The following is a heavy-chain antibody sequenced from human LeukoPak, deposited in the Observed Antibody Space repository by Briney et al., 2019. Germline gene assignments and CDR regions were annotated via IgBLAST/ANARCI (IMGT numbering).Heavy chain of an antibody. CDR3: ARADCSGGSCNDAFDI. V-gene: IGHV3-21*01. Sequence: GALRLSCAASGFTFSSYSMNWVRQAPGEGLGWGSSISSSSSYIYYADSVKGRFTISRDNAKNSLYLQMNSLRAEDTAVYYCARADCSGGSCNDAFDIWGQGTMVTVSS. CDR2: ISSSSSYI. D-gene: IGHD2-15*01. CDR1: GFTFSSYS. J-gene: IGHJ3*02.